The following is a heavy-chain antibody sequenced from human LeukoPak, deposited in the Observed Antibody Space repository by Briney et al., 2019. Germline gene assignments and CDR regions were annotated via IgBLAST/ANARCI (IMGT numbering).Heavy chain of an antibody. CDR2: ISSSSSFR. CDR3: ARESSGYCY. CDR1: GFNFSSYS. J-gene: IGHJ4*02. Sequence: GGSLRLSCAASGFNFSSYSMNWVRQAPGKGLERVSSISSSSSFRYYADSVKGRFAISRDNAKNSLYLQMNSLRAEDTAVYYWARESSGYCYWGKGTLVTVSS. D-gene: IGHD3-22*01. V-gene: IGHV3-21*01.